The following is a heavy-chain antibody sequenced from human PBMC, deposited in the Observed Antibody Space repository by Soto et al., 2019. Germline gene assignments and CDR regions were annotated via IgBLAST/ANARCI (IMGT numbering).Heavy chain of an antibody. CDR3: ATERGPTYYFDY. V-gene: IGHV3-53*01. D-gene: IGHD2-21*01. CDR1: GFTVSSKY. J-gene: IGHJ4*02. Sequence: GGSLRLSCAASGFTVSSKYMSWVRQAPGKGLEWVSVIYSDGSTYYADSVKVRFTISRDNSKNTLYLQMNSLRAEDTAVYYCATERGPTYYFDYWGQGTLVTVSS. CDR2: IYSDGST.